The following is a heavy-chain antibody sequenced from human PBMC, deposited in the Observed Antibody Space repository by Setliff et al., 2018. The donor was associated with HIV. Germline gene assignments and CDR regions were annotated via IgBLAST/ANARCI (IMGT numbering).Heavy chain of an antibody. Sequence: PSETLSLTCTVSAGSISISSYHWGWIRQPPGKGLEWIGSISYSGSTSYNPSLKSRVTMSVDTSKNQFSLRLSSVTVADTAVYYCARHGAVYYYYSSYYPGIFDYWGQGTLVTVSS. J-gene: IGHJ4*02. CDR3: ARHGAVYYYYSSYYPGIFDY. D-gene: IGHD3-22*01. CDR1: AGSISISSYH. V-gene: IGHV4-39*01. CDR2: ISYSGST.